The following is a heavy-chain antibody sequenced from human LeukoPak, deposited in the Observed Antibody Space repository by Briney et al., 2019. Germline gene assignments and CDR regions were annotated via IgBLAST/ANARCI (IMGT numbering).Heavy chain of an antibody. J-gene: IGHJ4*02. V-gene: IGHV3-7*01. Sequence: GGSLRLSCTASGFSFSNHYMRWIRQAPGKGLEWVANINEDGSNKWHLGSVKGRFTISRDTAKNSLSLQMNSLRAEDTAVYYCAREYCSGTSCYGYFDYWGQGTLVTVSS. D-gene: IGHD2-2*01. CDR3: AREYCSGTSCYGYFDY. CDR1: GFSFSNHY. CDR2: INEDGSNK.